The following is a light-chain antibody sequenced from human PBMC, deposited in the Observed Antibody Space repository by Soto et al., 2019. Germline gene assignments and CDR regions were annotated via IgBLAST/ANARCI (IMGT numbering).Light chain of an antibody. CDR2: WAS. V-gene: IGKV4-1*01. CDR3: QQYYSSIT. Sequence: DIVMTQSPDSLDVSLGERATINCKYSQSVLYSSNNKNYLAWYQKKPGQPPKLLIYWASTRKSGVPDRFSGSGYGTDFTLTISSLQAEDVAVYYCQQYYSSITFGQGTRLEIK. J-gene: IGKJ5*01. CDR1: QSVLYSSNNKNY.